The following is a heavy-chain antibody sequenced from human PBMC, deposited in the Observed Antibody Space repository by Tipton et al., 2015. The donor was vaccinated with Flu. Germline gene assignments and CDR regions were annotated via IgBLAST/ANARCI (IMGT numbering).Heavy chain of an antibody. Sequence: TLSLTCAVYGGSFSGYYWSWIRQSPGKGLDWIGEINQSGRPNYNPSLKNLVTISVDTSKNQFSLSLTSVTAADTAMYSCARGAWEVRFDPWGQGTLVTVSS. J-gene: IGHJ5*02. D-gene: IGHD1-26*01. CDR3: ARGAWEVRFDP. V-gene: IGHV4-34*01. CDR1: GGSFSGYY. CDR2: INQSGRP.